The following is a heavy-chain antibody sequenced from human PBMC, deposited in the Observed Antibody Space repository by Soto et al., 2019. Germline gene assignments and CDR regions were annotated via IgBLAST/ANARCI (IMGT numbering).Heavy chain of an antibody. V-gene: IGHV4-31*03. Sequence: QVQLQESGPGLVKPSQTLSLTCTVSGGSISSGGYYWSWIRQHPGKGLEWIGYIYYSGSTYYNPSLKSRVTISVDTSKDQFSLKLSSVTAADTAVYYCARVNHYCSSTSCYNGWFDPWGQGTLVTVSS. CDR2: IYYSGST. J-gene: IGHJ5*02. D-gene: IGHD2-2*02. CDR1: GGSISSGGYY. CDR3: ARVNHYCSSTSCYNGWFDP.